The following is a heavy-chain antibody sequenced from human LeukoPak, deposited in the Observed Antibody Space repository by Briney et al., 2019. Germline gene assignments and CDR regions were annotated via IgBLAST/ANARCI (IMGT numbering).Heavy chain of an antibody. CDR2: ISAYNGNT. CDR1: GYTFTSYG. CDR3: ATDINYGDYGRHNWFDP. D-gene: IGHD4-17*01. J-gene: IGHJ5*02. V-gene: IGHV1-18*01. Sequence: ASVKVSFKASGYTFTSYGISWVRQAPGQGLEGVGWISAYNGNTNYAQKLQGRVTMTTDTSTSTAYMELRSLRSEDTAVYYCATDINYGDYGRHNWFDPWGQGTLVTVSS.